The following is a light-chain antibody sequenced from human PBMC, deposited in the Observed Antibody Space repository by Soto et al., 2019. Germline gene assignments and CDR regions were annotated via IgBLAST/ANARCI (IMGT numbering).Light chain of an antibody. Sequence: DTQLSHYQSSLAASVLDRVTNXWRAAESISRHLNWYQQKPGRAPDLLIYAASTLQNGVPSRFTGSGSGTEFTLTITGLQLEDFATYYCQQDYSTLATFGQGTRLE. J-gene: IGKJ5*01. V-gene: IGKV1-39*01. CDR2: AAS. CDR1: ESISRH. CDR3: QQDYSTLAT.